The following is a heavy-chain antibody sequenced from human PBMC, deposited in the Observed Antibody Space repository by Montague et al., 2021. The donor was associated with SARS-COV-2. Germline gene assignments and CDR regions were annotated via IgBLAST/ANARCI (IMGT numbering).Heavy chain of an antibody. CDR2: ISYDGSNK. V-gene: IGHV3-30*04. Sequence: SLRLSCAASGSTFSSYATHWVRQAPGKGLEWVAVISYDGSNKYYADSVKGRFTISRDNSKNTLYLQMNSLRAEDTAVYYCARVRGGAAAGFDYWGQGTLVTVSS. CDR3: ARVRGGAAAGFDY. D-gene: IGHD6-13*01. CDR1: GSTFSSYA. J-gene: IGHJ4*02.